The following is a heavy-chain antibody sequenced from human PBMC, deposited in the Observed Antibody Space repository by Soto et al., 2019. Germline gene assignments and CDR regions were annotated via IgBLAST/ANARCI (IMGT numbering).Heavy chain of an antibody. CDR3: ASCLLYYYDSSGYSADY. CDR1: EATFSGYP. V-gene: IGHV1-69*13. J-gene: IGHJ4*01. CDR2: IIPIFGTA. D-gene: IGHD3-22*01. Sequence: ASVKVSWKLSEATFSGYPISWVRQAPGHGLEWMGGIIPIFGTANYAQKFQGRVTITADESTSTASMQLSSLRSEDTAVYYCASCLLYYYDSSGYSADYWG.